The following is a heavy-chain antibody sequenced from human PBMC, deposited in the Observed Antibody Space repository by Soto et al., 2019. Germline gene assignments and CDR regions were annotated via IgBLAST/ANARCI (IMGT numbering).Heavy chain of an antibody. V-gene: IGHV3-21*01. CDR1: GFTFSSYS. D-gene: IGHD1-1*01. Sequence: EVQLVESGGGLVKPGGSLRLSCAASGFTFSSYSMNWVRQAPGKGLEWVSSISSSSSYTYYADSVKGRFTISRDNAKNSLYLQMNSPRAEDTAVYYCAAHPENCNDAPFDPWGQGTLVTVSS. J-gene: IGHJ5*02. CDR3: AAHPENCNDAPFDP. CDR2: ISSSSSYT.